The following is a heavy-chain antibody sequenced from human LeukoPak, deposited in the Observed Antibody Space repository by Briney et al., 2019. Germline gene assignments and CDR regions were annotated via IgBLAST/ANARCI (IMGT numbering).Heavy chain of an antibody. CDR2: IYYSGST. CDR3: ARRPYWNYLFDY. D-gene: IGHD1-7*01. CDR1: GFTFSSYA. J-gene: IGHJ4*02. Sequence: GSLRLSCAASGFTFSSYAMSWVRQAPGKGLEWIGSIYYSGSTYYNPSLKSRVTISVDTSKNQFSLKLSSVTAADTAVYYCARRPYWNYLFDYWGQGTLVTVSS. V-gene: IGHV4-39*01.